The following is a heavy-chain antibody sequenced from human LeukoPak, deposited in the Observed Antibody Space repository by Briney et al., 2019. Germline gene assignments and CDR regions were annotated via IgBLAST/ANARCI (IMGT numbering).Heavy chain of an antibody. CDR3: ARGGNTHGLPILLDD. D-gene: IGHD1-26*01. CDR1: GGSISNYF. V-gene: IGHV4-59*01. Sequence: KPSETLSLTCTVAGGSISNYFWSWIRQPPGKGLEWVGHVFYNGSTNYNPSLKSRVTILMDTSTSQFSLKLTSVTAADTAVYYCARGGNTHGLPILLDDWGQGTLVTVSS. CDR2: VFYNGST. J-gene: IGHJ4*02.